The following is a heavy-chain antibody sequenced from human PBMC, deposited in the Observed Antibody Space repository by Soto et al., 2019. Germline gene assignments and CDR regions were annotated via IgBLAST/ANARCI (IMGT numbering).Heavy chain of an antibody. CDR3: ATRSPAFDY. CDR2: ITTDKGKT. V-gene: IGHV1-18*04. CDR1: GYIFTSYY. J-gene: IGHJ4*02. Sequence: ASVKVSCKASGYIFTSYYIHWVRQAPGQGLEWMGWITTDKGKTTYAQKFQGRVTMTTDTSTSTAYMELRSLRSDDTAVYYCATRSPAFDYWGQGTLVTISS.